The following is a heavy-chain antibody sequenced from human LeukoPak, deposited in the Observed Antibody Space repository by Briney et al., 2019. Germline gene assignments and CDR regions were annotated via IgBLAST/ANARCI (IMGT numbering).Heavy chain of an antibody. J-gene: IGHJ4*02. D-gene: IGHD3-22*01. CDR1: GGTFSSYA. CDR2: IIPIFGTA. Sequence: SVKVSCKASGGTFSSYAISWVRQAPGQGLEWMGGIIPIFGTANYAQKFQGRVTITADESTSTAYMELSSVTAADTAMYYCAREGDYYDSGGYYRIDFWGQGTLVTVSS. V-gene: IGHV1-69*13. CDR3: AREGDYYDSGGYYRIDF.